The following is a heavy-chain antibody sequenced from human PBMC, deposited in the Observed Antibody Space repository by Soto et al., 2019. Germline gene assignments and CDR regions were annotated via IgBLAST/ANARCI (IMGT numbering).Heavy chain of an antibody. CDR3: ARVGYSYGYGGWFDP. J-gene: IGHJ5*02. V-gene: IGHV1-2*02. Sequence: RASVKVSCKASGYTFTGYYMHWVRQAPGQGLEWMGWINPNSGGTNYAQKFQGRVTMTRDTSISTAYMELSRLRSDDTAVYYCARVGYSYGYGGWFDPWGQGTLVTVSS. CDR1: GYTFTGYY. CDR2: INPNSGGT. D-gene: IGHD5-18*01.